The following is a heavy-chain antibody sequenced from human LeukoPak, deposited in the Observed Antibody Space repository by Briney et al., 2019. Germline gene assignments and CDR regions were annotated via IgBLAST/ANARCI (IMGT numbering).Heavy chain of an antibody. CDR3: AREFTTFLGYCSGGSCYSKFAFDY. V-gene: IGHV3-21*01. D-gene: IGHD2-15*01. CDR2: ISSSSYI. J-gene: IGHJ4*02. Sequence: GGSLRLSCAASGFTFSSYSMNWVRQAPGKGLEWVSSISSSSYIYYADSVKGRFTISRDNAKNSLYLQMNSLRAEDTAVYYCAREFTTFLGYCSGGSCYSKFAFDYWGQGTLVTVSS. CDR1: GFTFSSYS.